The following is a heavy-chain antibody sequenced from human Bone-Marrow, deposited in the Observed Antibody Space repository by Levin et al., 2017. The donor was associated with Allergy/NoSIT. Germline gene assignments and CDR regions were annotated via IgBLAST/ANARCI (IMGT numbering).Heavy chain of an antibody. CDR2: ISYDGSNK. V-gene: IGHV3-30*18. D-gene: IGHD6-19*01. CDR1: GFTFSSYG. Sequence: PGGSLRLSCAASGFTFSSYGMHWVRQAPGKGLEWVAVISYDGSNKYYADSVKGRFTISRDNSKNTLYLQMNSLRAEDTAVYYCAKDLRSSGWYEGDYWGQGTLVTVSS. CDR3: AKDLRSSGWYEGDY. J-gene: IGHJ4*02.